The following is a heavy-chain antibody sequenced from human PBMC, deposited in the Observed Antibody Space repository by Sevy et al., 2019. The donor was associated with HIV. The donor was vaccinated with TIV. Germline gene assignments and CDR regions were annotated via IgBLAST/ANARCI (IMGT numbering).Heavy chain of an antibody. Sequence: GGSLRLSCAASGFTFSDYYMSWIRQAPGKGLEWVSYISSSGSTIYYADSVKGRFTISRDNAKNSLYLQMNSLRAEDTAVYYSARDRRYFDWLGNYYYYGMDVWGQGTTVTVSS. CDR2: ISSSGSTI. V-gene: IGHV3-11*04. CDR3: ARDRRYFDWLGNYYYYGMDV. CDR1: GFTFSDYY. J-gene: IGHJ6*02. D-gene: IGHD3-9*01.